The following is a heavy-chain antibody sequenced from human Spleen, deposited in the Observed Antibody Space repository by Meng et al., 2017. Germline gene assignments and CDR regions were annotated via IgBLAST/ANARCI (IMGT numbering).Heavy chain of an antibody. CDR1: GFTFRNYA. CDR3: AKDLYYYDSSGYFSPFDY. D-gene: IGHD3-22*01. Sequence: GESLKISCAASGFTFRNYAMSWVRQAPGKGLEWVSGISGSGSGTYYADSVKGRFTISRDNSKNTLYLQMNSLRADDTALYYCAKDLYYYDSSGYFSPFDYWGPGTLVTVSS. CDR2: ISGSGSGT. V-gene: IGHV3-23*01. J-gene: IGHJ4*02.